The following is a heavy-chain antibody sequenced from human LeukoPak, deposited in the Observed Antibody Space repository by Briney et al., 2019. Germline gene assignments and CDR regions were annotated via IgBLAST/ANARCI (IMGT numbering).Heavy chain of an antibody. V-gene: IGHV1-2*02. CDR1: GYRFTAYY. Sequence: ASVKVSCTASGYRFTAYYMHLVRQAPGQGLEWMGWIDPDSGDTKYAQKFQDRVTMTWDTSVSTAYMELSSLTSDDTAVYYCASKGDGYCRSTICQGAFDFWGQGSMVTVSS. J-gene: IGHJ3*01. D-gene: IGHD2-2*01. CDR3: ASKGDGYCRSTICQGAFDF. CDR2: IDPDSGDT.